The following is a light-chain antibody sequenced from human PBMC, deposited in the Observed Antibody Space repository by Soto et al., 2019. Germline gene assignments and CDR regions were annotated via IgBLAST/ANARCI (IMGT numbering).Light chain of an antibody. CDR2: LGS. J-gene: IGKJ1*01. CDR3: MQALQAPLT. Sequence: DIVVTQSPLSLPVTPGEPASISCRSSQSLLHSNGYNYLDWYLQKPGQSPQLLIYLGSNRASGVPDRFSGSGSGTDFTLKISRLEAEDVGLYYCMQALQAPLTFGQGTKVAIK. CDR1: QSLLHSNGYNY. V-gene: IGKV2-28*01.